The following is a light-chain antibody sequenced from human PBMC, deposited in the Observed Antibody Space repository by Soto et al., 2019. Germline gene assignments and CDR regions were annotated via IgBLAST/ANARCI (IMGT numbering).Light chain of an antibody. Sequence: EIVMTQSPATLSVSPGERATLSCRASQSVSNTYLAWYQQKPGQAPRLLIYGASSRATGIPDRFSGSGSGTDFTLTISRLEPEDFAVYYCQQYGSSALTFGGGTKVDIK. CDR2: GAS. CDR3: QQYGSSALT. J-gene: IGKJ4*01. CDR1: QSVSNTY. V-gene: IGKV3-20*01.